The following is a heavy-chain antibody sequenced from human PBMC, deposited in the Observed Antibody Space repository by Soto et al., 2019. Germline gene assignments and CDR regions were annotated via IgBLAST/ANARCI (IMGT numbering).Heavy chain of an antibody. J-gene: IGHJ5*02. Sequence: QVQLVQSGAEVKKPGSSVKVSCKASGGTFSSYTISWVRQAPGQGLEWMGRIIPILGIANYAQKFQGRVTITADKSTSRADMELSSLRSEDTAVYYCAKGSGSFWFDPWGQGTLVTVSS. CDR1: GGTFSSYT. D-gene: IGHD3-10*01. CDR2: IIPILGIA. CDR3: AKGSGSFWFDP. V-gene: IGHV1-69*02.